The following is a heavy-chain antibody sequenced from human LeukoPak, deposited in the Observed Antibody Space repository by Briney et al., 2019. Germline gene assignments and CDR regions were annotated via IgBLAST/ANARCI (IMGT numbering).Heavy chain of an antibody. V-gene: IGHV3-7*01. CDR3: ARGIYSSGWYPNLMGIDY. CDR1: GFTFSIYW. Sequence: GGSLRLSCTASGFTFSIYWMSWVRQAPGKGLEWVASIKEDGSEEHYVDSVKGRFTISRDNARNSVHVQMNSLRAEDTAVYYCARGIYSSGWYPNLMGIDYWGQGTLVTVSS. D-gene: IGHD6-19*01. CDR2: IKEDGSEE. J-gene: IGHJ4*02.